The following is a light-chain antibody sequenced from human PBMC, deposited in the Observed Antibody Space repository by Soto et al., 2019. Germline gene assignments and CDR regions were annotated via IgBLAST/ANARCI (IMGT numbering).Light chain of an antibody. Sequence: DIQMTQSPSFVSASVGDKVTVTCRASQGISNWLAWYQHKPGEAPKLLIYTASTFASGFPSRFSGSGFGTDFTLTSSSLQPEDFATYYCQQASAFPITFGQGTRLEIK. CDR2: TAS. J-gene: IGKJ5*01. CDR1: QGISNW. CDR3: QQASAFPIT. V-gene: IGKV1-12*01.